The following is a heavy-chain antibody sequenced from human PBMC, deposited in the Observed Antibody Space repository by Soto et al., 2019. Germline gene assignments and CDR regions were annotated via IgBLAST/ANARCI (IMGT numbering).Heavy chain of an antibody. CDR1: GFTFTSSA. V-gene: IGHV1-58*02. J-gene: IGHJ4*02. Sequence: SVKVSCKASGFTFTSSAMQWVRQARGQRLEWIGWIVVGSGNTNYAQKFQERVTITRDMSTSTAYMELSSLRSEDTAVYYCAAGYYDILTGYFPIDYWGQGTLVTVSS. CDR2: IVVGSGNT. CDR3: AAGYYDILTGYFPIDY. D-gene: IGHD3-9*01.